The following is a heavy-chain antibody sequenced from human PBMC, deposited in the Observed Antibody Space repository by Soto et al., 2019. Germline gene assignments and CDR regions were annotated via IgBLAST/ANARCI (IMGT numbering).Heavy chain of an antibody. Sequence: QVQLVQSGAEVKKPGSSVKVSCKASGGTFSSYAISWVRQAPGQGLEWMGGIIPIFGTANYAQKFQGRVTITADESMNTAYMELSRLRSEDTAVYYCARVSSNWYKDYFDYWGQGSLVTVSS. CDR1: GGTFSSYA. CDR2: IIPIFGTA. J-gene: IGHJ4*02. CDR3: ARVSSNWYKDYFDY. V-gene: IGHV1-69*12. D-gene: IGHD6-13*01.